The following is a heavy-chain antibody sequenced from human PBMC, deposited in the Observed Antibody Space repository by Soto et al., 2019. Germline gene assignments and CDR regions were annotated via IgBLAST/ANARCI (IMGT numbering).Heavy chain of an antibody. CDR3: AGRLYSSSSLRSYGMDV. Sequence: GAPVKVSCKASGGTFSSYAISWVRPAPGQGLEWMGGIIPIFGTANYAQKFQGRVTITADKSTSTAYMELSSLRSEDTAVYYCAGRLYSSSSLRSYGMDVWGQGTTVTVSS. D-gene: IGHD6-6*01. CDR1: GGTFSSYA. V-gene: IGHV1-69*06. J-gene: IGHJ6*02. CDR2: IIPIFGTA.